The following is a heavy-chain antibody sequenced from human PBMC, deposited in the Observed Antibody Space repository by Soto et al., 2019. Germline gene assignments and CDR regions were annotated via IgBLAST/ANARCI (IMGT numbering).Heavy chain of an antibody. D-gene: IGHD5-12*01. CDR1: GDSISSYY. J-gene: IGHJ3*01. V-gene: IGHV4-59*08. Sequence: QVQLQESGPGLVKPSETLSLTCTVSGDSISSYYWSWIRQPPGKGLEWIGYAYYGGNTNYNPSLKSRVTISEDTSTSQFALKLNSVTGADTAVYYCANRLSARLRMEAFDVWGPGTMVTVSS. CDR3: ANRLSARLRMEAFDV. CDR2: AYYGGNT.